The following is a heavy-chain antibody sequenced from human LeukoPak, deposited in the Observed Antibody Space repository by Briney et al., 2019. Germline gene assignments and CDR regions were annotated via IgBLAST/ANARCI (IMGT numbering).Heavy chain of an antibody. Sequence: ASVKVSCKASGFTVIGHFLHWVRQAPGQGLQWMGWINRNSGDTKYGQNFQGRMTLTMDTSISTSYMELSSLTSDDTAVYYCATPWTCTLPDCPLLHWGQGALVTVSS. V-gene: IGHV1-2*02. J-gene: IGHJ4*02. CDR2: INRNSGDT. CDR1: GFTVIGHF. CDR3: ATPWTCTLPDCPLLH. D-gene: IGHD2-8*01.